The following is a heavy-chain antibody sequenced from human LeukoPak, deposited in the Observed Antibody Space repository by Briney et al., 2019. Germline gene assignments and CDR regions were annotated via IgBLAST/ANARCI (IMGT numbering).Heavy chain of an antibody. CDR3: ARRVTFSTSWSFDY. CDR2: IYSGGST. D-gene: IGHD6-13*01. J-gene: IGHJ4*02. V-gene: IGHV3-66*01. Sequence: GGSLRLPCAASGFTVGSNYMSWVRQAPGKGLEWVSVIYSGGSTYYADSVKGRFTVSRDNAKNSLSLQMNSLRAEDTAVYYCARRVTFSTSWSFDYWGQGTLVTVSS. CDR1: GFTVGSNY.